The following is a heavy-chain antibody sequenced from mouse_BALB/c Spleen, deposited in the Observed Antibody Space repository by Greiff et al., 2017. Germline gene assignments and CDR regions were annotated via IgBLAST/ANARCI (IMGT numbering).Heavy chain of an antibody. V-gene: IGHV10-1*02. D-gene: IGHD1-2*01. CDR2: IRSKSNNYAT. Sequence: EVKLMESGGGLVQPKGSLKLSCAASGFTFNTYAMNWVRQAPGKGLEWVARIRSKSNNYATYYADSVKDRFTISRDDSQSMLYLQMNNLTTEDTAMYYCVRHDPATNFDYWGQGTTLTVSS. J-gene: IGHJ2*01. CDR1: GFTFNTYA. CDR3: VRHDPATNFDY.